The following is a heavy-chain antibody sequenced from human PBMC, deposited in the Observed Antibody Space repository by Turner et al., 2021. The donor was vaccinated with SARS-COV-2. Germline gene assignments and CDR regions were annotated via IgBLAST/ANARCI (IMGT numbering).Heavy chain of an antibody. CDR1: GGTFRRYA. D-gene: IGHD3-22*01. V-gene: IGHV1-69*10. CDR3: AREVTRDSSGYYYTPDGFDY. Sequence: QVQLVQSGAAVKNPGSSVKVSCKASGGTFRRYAISWVRQAPGQGREWMGGSIHILGIANDAQKVKGRVTITAEKSTRTAYMERSRLRSEDTAVYYGAREVTRDSSGYYYTPDGFDYWGQGTLVTVSS. CDR2: SIHILGIA. J-gene: IGHJ4*02.